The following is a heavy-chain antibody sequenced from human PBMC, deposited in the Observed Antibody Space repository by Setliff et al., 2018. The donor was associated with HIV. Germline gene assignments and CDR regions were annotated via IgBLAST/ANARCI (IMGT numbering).Heavy chain of an antibody. D-gene: IGHD3-22*01. Sequence: ASVKVSCKASGYTFTDYGISWVRQAPGQGLELMGWISAYNGNTNYAQKLQGRVTMTTDTSTSTAYMELRSLRSDDTAVYYCARDKAYYYDSSGSYDAFDIWGQGTMVTVSS. J-gene: IGHJ3*02. V-gene: IGHV1-18*01. CDR3: ARDKAYYYDSSGSYDAFDI. CDR2: ISAYNGNT. CDR1: GYTFTDYG.